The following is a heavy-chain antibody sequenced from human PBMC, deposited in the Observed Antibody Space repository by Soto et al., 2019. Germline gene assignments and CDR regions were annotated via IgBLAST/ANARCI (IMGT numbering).Heavy chain of an antibody. CDR1: GFTFSSYA. D-gene: IGHD1-1*01. CDR3: ATEQLAVLRGVLDY. J-gene: IGHJ4*02. V-gene: IGHV3-30-3*01. Sequence: GGSLRLSCAASGFTFSSYAMHWVRQAPGKGLEWVAVISYDGSNRYYADSVKGRFTISRDNSKNTLYLQMNSLRAEDTAIYFCATEQLAVLRGVLDYWGQGTLVTVSS. CDR2: ISYDGSNR.